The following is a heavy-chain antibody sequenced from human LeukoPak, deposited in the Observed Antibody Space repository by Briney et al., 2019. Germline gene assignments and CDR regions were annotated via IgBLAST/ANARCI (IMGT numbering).Heavy chain of an antibody. CDR2: VKQDGSEK. D-gene: IGHD2-2*01. CDR3: ARGGYQLLWY. CDR1: GFTFSTYW. V-gene: IGHV3-7*04. J-gene: IGHJ4*02. Sequence: GGSLRLSCAASGFTFSTYWMSWVRQAPGTGLEWVASVKQDGSEKSYVDSVKGRFTISRDNAKNSLYLQMNSLRAEDTAVYYCARGGYQLLWYWGQGTLVTVSS.